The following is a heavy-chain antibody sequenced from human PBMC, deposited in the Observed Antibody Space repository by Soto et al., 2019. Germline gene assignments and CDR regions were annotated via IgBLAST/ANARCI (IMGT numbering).Heavy chain of an antibody. CDR1: GLTFSNYW. CDR3: ARDAGISAAAPYWYFDL. J-gene: IGHJ2*01. CDR2: IKQDGSEK. D-gene: IGHD6-13*01. V-gene: IGHV3-7*04. Sequence: GGSLRLSCADSGLTFSNYWMSWVRQAPGKGLEWVANIKQDGSEKYYVDSVKGRFTISRDNTKNSLYLQMNSLRAEDTAVYYCARDAGISAAAPYWYFDLWGRGTLVTVSS.